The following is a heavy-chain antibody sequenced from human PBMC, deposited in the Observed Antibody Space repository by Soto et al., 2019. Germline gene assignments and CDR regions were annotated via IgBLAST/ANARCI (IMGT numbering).Heavy chain of an antibody. D-gene: IGHD4-4*01. V-gene: IGHV3-66*01. CDR2: IYSGGST. J-gene: IGHJ6*03. CDR3: ARGNYSYYYYYMDV. CDR1: GFTVSSNY. Sequence: AGGSLRLSCAASGFTVSSNYMSWVRQAPGKGLEWVSVIYSGGSTYYADSVKGRFTISRDDSKNTLYLQMNSLRAEDTAVYYCARGNYSYYYYYMDVWGKGTTVTVS.